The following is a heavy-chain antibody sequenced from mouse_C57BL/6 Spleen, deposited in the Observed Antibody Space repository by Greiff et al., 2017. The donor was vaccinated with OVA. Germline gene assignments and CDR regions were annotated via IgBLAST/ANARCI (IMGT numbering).Heavy chain of an antibody. D-gene: IGHD1-1*01. CDR1: GFTFSDYG. Sequence: DVKLVESGGGLVKPGGSLKLSCAASGFTFSDYGMHWVRQAPEKGLEWVAYISSGSSTIYYADTVKGRFTISRDNAKNTLFLQMTSLRSEDTAMYYCARVLLRLYYYAMDYWGQGTSVTVSS. V-gene: IGHV5-17*01. J-gene: IGHJ4*01. CDR2: ISSGSSTI. CDR3: ARVLLRLYYYAMDY.